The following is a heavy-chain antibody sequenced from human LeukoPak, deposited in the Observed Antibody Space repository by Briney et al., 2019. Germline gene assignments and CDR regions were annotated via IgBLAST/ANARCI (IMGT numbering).Heavy chain of an antibody. V-gene: IGHV4-34*01. CDR1: GGSFSGYY. CDR3: ARGLRPSSTSCYLKP. Sequence: SAPLSLPSAVYGGSFSGYYWSWIRQPPGKGLEWIGEINHSGSTNYNPSLKSRVTISVDTSKNQFSLKLSSVTAADTAVYYCARGLRPSSTSCYLKPWGQGTLVTVSS. D-gene: IGHD2-2*01. CDR2: INHSGST. J-gene: IGHJ5*02.